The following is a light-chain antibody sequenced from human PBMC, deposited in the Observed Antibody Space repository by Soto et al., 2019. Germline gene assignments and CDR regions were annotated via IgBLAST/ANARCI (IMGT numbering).Light chain of an antibody. J-gene: IGLJ7*01. CDR2: DTS. Sequence: QSVLTQEPSLTVSPGGTVTLTCGSSTGDVTNGRWPYWFQQRPGQVPRTLIHDTSNKHPWTPARFSGSLLGGKAALTLSGAQPEDEAVYYCLLFYDGVAVFGGGTQLTVL. V-gene: IGLV7-46*01. CDR1: TGDVTNGRW. CDR3: LLFYDGVAV.